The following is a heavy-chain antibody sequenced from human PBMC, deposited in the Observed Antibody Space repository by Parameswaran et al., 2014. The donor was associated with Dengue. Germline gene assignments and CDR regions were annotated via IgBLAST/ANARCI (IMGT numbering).Heavy chain of an antibody. V-gene: IGHV3-23*01. CDR2: ISGSGGST. Sequence: RWIRQPPGKGLEWVSAISGSGGSTYYADSVKGRFTISRDNSKNTLYLQMNSLRAEDTAVYYCAKRKDAFDIWGPRDNGHRLL. J-gene: IGHJ3*02. CDR3: AKRKDAFDI.